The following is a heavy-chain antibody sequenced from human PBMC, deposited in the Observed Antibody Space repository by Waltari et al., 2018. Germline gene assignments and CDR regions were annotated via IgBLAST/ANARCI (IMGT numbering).Heavy chain of an antibody. CDR3: ARGSGWVFDY. D-gene: IGHD6-19*01. V-gene: IGHV3-7*03. Sequence: EVQLVESGGGLVQPGGSLRLSGAASGFTFSNNWMAWVRQAPGKGLEWVAIIKGDGSERHYVDSVKGRFTISRDNPKNSQYLQMNSLRADDTAVYYCARGSGWVFDYWGQGTVVTVSS. CDR1: GFTFSNNW. J-gene: IGHJ4*02. CDR2: IKGDGSER.